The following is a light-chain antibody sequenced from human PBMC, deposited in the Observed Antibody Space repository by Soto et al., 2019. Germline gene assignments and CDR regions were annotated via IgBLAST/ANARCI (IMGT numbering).Light chain of an antibody. CDR3: QQYSSYWT. J-gene: IGKJ1*01. Sequence: IQMTQSSSTLPESVGDRVTITCRASQSISTWLARYQQKPGKAPNLLIYKASYLASGVPSRFSGGGSGTEFTLTISSLQPDDFATYYCQQYSSYWTFGQGTKVDIK. CDR2: KAS. CDR1: QSISTW. V-gene: IGKV1-5*03.